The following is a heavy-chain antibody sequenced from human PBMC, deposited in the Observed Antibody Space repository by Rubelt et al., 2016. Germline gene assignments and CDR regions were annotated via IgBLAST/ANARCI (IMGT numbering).Heavy chain of an antibody. J-gene: IGHJ4*02. CDR3: ARHNGHRFGY. D-gene: IGHD5-18*01. CDR2: ISSSSSTI. Sequence: VQLVESGGGVVQPGGSLTLSCVVSGFTFTNFGMHWVRQAPGKGLEWVSYISSSSSTIYYADSVKGRFTISRDNAKSSLFLQMSSLRAEDTAVYYCARHNGHRFGYWGQGTLVTVSS. V-gene: IGHV3-48*04. CDR1: GFTFTNFG.